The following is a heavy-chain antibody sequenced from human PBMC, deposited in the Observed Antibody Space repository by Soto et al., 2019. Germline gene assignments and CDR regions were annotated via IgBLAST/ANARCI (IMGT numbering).Heavy chain of an antibody. CDR3: AKVGYSYGAQTI. CDR1: GFSFRNYD. CDR2: IRGSGDKT. Sequence: EGELLESGGGVVQPGRSLRLSCAASGFSFRNYDMSWVRQAPGKGLEWVSTIRGSGDKTYYADSVKGRFTISRDNAKDTMALQMDSLRAEDTALYYGAKVGYSYGAQTIWGQGTMVTVSS. V-gene: IGHV3-23*01. J-gene: IGHJ3*02. D-gene: IGHD5-18*01.